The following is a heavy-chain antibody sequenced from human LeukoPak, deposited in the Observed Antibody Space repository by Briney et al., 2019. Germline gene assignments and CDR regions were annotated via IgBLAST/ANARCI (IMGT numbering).Heavy chain of an antibody. V-gene: IGHV4-39*07. CDR1: GGSISSSSYY. D-gene: IGHD5-12*01. Sequence: PSETLSLTCTVSGGSISSSSYYWGWIRQPPGKGLEWIGRIYSSGSTNHNPSLKSRVTMSVDTSKNQISLKLSSVTAADTAVYYCARDRGAYDYWGQGTLVTVSS. J-gene: IGHJ4*02. CDR3: ARDRGAYDY. CDR2: IYSSGST.